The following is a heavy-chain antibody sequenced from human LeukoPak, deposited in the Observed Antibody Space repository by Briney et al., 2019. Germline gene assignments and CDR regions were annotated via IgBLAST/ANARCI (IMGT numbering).Heavy chain of an antibody. CDR2: INHSGST. Sequence: SETLSLTCAVYGGSFSGYYWSWIRQPPGKGLEWIGEINHSGSTNYNPSLKSRVTISVDTSKNQFSLKLSSVTAADTAVYYCARPRYGDYSGVEHWGQGSLVTVSS. J-gene: IGHJ1*01. CDR3: ARPRYGDYSGVEH. D-gene: IGHD4-17*01. CDR1: GGSFSGYY. V-gene: IGHV4-34*01.